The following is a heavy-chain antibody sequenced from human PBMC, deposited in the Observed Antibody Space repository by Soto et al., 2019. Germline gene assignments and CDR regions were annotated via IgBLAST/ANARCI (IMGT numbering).Heavy chain of an antibody. CDR1: GFTFSSYA. Sequence: EVQLLESGGGLVQPGGSLRLSCAASGFTFSSYAMSWVRQAPGKGLEWVSAISGSGGSTYYADSVKGRFTISRVNSKNTLYLQMNSLRAEDTAVYYCAKDVYRITMIVVVPYYFDYWGQGTLVTVSS. CDR2: ISGSGGST. D-gene: IGHD3-22*01. V-gene: IGHV3-23*01. CDR3: AKDVYRITMIVVVPYYFDY. J-gene: IGHJ4*02.